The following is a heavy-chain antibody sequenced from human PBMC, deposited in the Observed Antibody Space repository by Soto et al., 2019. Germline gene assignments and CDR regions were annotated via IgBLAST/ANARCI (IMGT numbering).Heavy chain of an antibody. D-gene: IGHD1-1*01. Sequence: QVRLQEWGPGLVKPSQTLSLKCSVSGGSITTGGRYWSWIRQLPGKGLEWIGDIYYSGNTYYNASLNSRVTISVEAAKNQFSLKLSSVTDAVTSVYYCAQALVFTGGDGFDIWGQGRLVTVSS. V-gene: IGHV4-31*02. CDR2: IYYSGNT. J-gene: IGHJ3*02. CDR3: AQALVFTGGDGFDI. CDR1: GGSITTGGRY.